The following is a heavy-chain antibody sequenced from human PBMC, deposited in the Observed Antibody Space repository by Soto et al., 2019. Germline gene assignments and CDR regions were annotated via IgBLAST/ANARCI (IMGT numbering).Heavy chain of an antibody. CDR3: ATHRGSSWYYFDY. CDR1: GFTFSSYG. J-gene: IGHJ4*02. CDR2: IWYDGSNK. D-gene: IGHD6-13*01. V-gene: IGHV3-33*01. Sequence: QVQLVESGGGVVQPGRSLRLSCAASGFTFSSYGMHWVRQAPGKGLEWVAVIWYDGSNKYYADSVKGRFTISRDNSKNTRYLQMNSLRAEDTAVYYCATHRGSSWYYFDYWGQGTLVTVSS.